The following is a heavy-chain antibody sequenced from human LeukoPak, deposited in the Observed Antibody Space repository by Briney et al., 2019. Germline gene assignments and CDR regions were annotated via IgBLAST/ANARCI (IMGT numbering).Heavy chain of an antibody. J-gene: IGHJ5*02. D-gene: IGHD2-2*01. V-gene: IGHV4-61*02. CDR1: GGSISSGSYY. CDR3: ARGPWGSLSSTSSAWFDP. Sequence: SETLSLTCTVSGGSISSGSYYWSCIRQPAGKGLECIGRIYTSGSTNYNPSLKSRVTISVDTSKNQFSLKLSSVTAADTAVYYCARGPWGSLSSTSSAWFDPWGQGTLVTVSS. CDR2: IYTSGST.